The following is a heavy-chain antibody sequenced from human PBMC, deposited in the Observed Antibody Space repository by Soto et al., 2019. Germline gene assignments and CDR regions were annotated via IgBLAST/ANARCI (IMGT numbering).Heavy chain of an antibody. CDR3: ASSGNYYDGSGYYFEVPY. D-gene: IGHD3-22*01. CDR1: GGTFSSYA. V-gene: IGHV1-69*13. Sequence: ASVKVSCKASGGTFSSYAISWVRQAPGQGLEWMGGIIPIFGTANYAQKFQGRVTITADESTSTAYMELSSLRSEDTAVYYCASSGNYYDGSGYYFEVPYWGQGTLVTVPS. CDR2: IIPIFGTA. J-gene: IGHJ4*02.